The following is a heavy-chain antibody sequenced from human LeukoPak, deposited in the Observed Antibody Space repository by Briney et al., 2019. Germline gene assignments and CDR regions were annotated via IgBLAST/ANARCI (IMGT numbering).Heavy chain of an antibody. V-gene: IGHV1-18*01. Sequence: ASVKVSCKTSGYTFTSYGISWVRQAPGQGLEWMGWISAYYGNTNYAQKLQGRVTMTTDTSTSTAYMELRSLRSDDTAVYYCARMEGVRGVIPFDYWGQGTLVTVSS. CDR2: ISAYYGNT. D-gene: IGHD3-10*01. J-gene: IGHJ4*02. CDR3: ARMEGVRGVIPFDY. CDR1: GYTFTSYG.